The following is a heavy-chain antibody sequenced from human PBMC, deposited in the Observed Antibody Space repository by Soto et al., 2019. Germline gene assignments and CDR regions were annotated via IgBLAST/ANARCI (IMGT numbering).Heavy chain of an antibody. CDR1: GFTFSSYS. Sequence: EVQLVESGGGLVQPGGSLRLSCAVSGFTFSSYSMNWVRQAPGKGLEWLSYISSSSSTIYYADSVKGRFTISRDNAKNSLYLQMNILRDEDTAVYYCVYGYYFDYWGQGTQVTVSS. J-gene: IGHJ4*02. CDR2: ISSSSSTI. V-gene: IGHV3-48*02. CDR3: VYGYYFDY. D-gene: IGHD3-10*01.